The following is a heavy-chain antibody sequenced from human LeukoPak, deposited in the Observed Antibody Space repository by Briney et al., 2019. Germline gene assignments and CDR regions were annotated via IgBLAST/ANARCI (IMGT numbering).Heavy chain of an antibody. Sequence: SETLSLTCTVSGASISGSGYYWGWIRQPPGKGLEWIGSIYSSRSTYYNASLQSRVTISIETSKNQISLRLNSVTAADTAMYYCAKSGGYGLIDYWGQGTLVTVSS. V-gene: IGHV4-39*01. CDR2: IYSSRST. J-gene: IGHJ4*02. CDR1: GASISGSGYY. D-gene: IGHD1-26*01. CDR3: AKSGGYGLIDY.